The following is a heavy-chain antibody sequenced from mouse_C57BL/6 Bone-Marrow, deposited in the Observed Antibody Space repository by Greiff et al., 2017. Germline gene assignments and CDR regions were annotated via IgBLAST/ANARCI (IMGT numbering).Heavy chain of an antibody. Sequence: VKLLESGTVLARPGASVKMSCKTSGYTFTSYWMHWVKQRTGRGLEWIGAIYPGNRDTSYNQKFKGKAKLTADTSASTAYLELSSLTNEDSAVYYCTKGRLAWFAYWGQGTLVTVSA. V-gene: IGHV1-5*01. D-gene: IGHD3-3*01. CDR1: GYTFTSYW. CDR3: TKGRLAWFAY. J-gene: IGHJ3*01. CDR2: IYPGNRDT.